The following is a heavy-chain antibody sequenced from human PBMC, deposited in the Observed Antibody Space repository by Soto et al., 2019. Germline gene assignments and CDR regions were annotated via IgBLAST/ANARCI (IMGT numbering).Heavy chain of an antibody. J-gene: IGHJ6*03. CDR2: ISYDGSNK. D-gene: IGHD1-7*01. Sequence: GGSLRLSCAASGFTFSSYGMHWVRQAPGKGLEWVAVISYDGSNKYYADSVKGRFTISRDNAKNSLYLQMNSLRAEDTALYYCAKGARTTGLYYYYMDVWGKGTTVTVSS. CDR3: AKGARTTGLYYYYMDV. V-gene: IGHV3-30*18. CDR1: GFTFSSYG.